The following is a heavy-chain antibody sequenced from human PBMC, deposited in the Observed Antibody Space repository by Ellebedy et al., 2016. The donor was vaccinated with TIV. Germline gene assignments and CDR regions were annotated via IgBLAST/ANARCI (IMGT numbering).Heavy chain of an antibody. V-gene: IGHV4-31*03. CDR2: SYSSGST. Sequence: MPSETLSLTCTLSGGSISSGGYYWSWIRQPPGKGLEWIGYSYSSGSTYYNPSLESRVTISLDTSKNQFSLRLSSVTAADTAVYYCARCHYNILTGLPSGMDVWGQGTTVTVSS. CDR1: GGSISSGGYY. J-gene: IGHJ6*02. D-gene: IGHD3-9*01. CDR3: ARCHYNILTGLPSGMDV.